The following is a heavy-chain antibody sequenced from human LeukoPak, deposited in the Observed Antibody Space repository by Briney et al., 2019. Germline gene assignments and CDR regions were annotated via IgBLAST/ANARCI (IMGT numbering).Heavy chain of an antibody. CDR1: GGTFSSYA. V-gene: IGHV1-69*01. CDR3: ARALGGGSSSWYAYYFDY. Sequence: SVKVSCKASGGTFSSYAISWVRQAPGQGLEWMGGIIPIFGTANCAQKFQGRVTITADESTSTAYMELSSLRSEDTAVYYCARALGGGSSSWYAYYFDYWGQGTLVTVSS. J-gene: IGHJ4*02. D-gene: IGHD6-13*01. CDR2: IIPIFGTA.